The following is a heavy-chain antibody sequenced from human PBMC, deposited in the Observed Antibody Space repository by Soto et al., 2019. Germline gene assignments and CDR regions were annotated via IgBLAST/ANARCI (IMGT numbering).Heavy chain of an antibody. CDR3: ARSVGRIAAANGSRYYYYGMDV. Sequence: GGSLRLSCAASGFTFSSYDMHWVRQATGKGLEWVSAIGTAGDTYYPGSVKGRFTISRENAKNSLYLQMNSLRAGDTAVYYCARSVGRIAAANGSRYYYYGMDVWGQGTTVTVSS. D-gene: IGHD6-13*01. V-gene: IGHV3-13*01. CDR1: GFTFSSYD. CDR2: IGTAGDT. J-gene: IGHJ6*02.